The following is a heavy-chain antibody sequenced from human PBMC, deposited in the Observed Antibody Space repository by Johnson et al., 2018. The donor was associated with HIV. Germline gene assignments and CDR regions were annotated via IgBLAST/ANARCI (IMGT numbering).Heavy chain of an antibody. CDR3: ARTEMITLGGVIVLGGAFDI. Sequence: QVQLVESGGGVVQPGRSLRLSCAASGFTFSSYAMHWVRQAPGKGLEWVAVISYDGSNKYYADSVKGRFTISRDNSKNTLYLQMNSLRAEDTAVYYGARTEMITLGGVIVLGGAFDIWGQGTMVTVSS. D-gene: IGHD3-16*02. CDR2: ISYDGSNK. J-gene: IGHJ3*02. V-gene: IGHV3-30-3*01. CDR1: GFTFSSYA.